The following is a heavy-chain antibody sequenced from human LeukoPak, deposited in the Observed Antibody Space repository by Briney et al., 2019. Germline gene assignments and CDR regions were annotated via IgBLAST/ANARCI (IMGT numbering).Heavy chain of an antibody. V-gene: IGHV1-24*01. Sequence: ASVKVSCKVSGYTLTELSMHWVRQAPGKGLEWMGGFDPEDGETIYAQKFQGRVTMTEDTSTDTAYMELSSLRSEDTAVYYCARANRIAARLIPYNWFDPWGQGTLVTVSS. CDR1: GYTLTELS. CDR2: FDPEDGET. J-gene: IGHJ5*02. CDR3: ARANRIAARLIPYNWFDP. D-gene: IGHD6-6*01.